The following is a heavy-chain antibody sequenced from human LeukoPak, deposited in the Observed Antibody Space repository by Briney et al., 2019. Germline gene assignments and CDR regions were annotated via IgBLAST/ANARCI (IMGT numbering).Heavy chain of an antibody. V-gene: IGHV1-69*04. Sequence: SVKVSCKASGGTFSSYAISWVRQAPGQGLEWMGRTIPILGIANYAQKFQGRVTITADKSTSTAYMELSSLRSEDTAVYYCARRSGWYYFDYWGQGTLVTVSS. CDR3: ARRSGWYYFDY. J-gene: IGHJ4*02. CDR1: GGTFSSYA. D-gene: IGHD6-19*01. CDR2: TIPILGIA.